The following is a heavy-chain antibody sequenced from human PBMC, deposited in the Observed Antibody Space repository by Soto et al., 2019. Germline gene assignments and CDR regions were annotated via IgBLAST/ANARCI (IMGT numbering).Heavy chain of an antibody. J-gene: IGHJ4*02. CDR1: GFTFSSYA. V-gene: IGHV3-23*01. CDR2: ISGSGGST. CDR3: AKVQTASTTVTPFDY. D-gene: IGHD4-17*01. Sequence: EVQLLESGGGLAQPGGSLRLSCAASGFTFSSYAMSWVRQAPGKGLEWVSAISGSGGSTYYADSVKGRFTISRDNSKNTLYLQMNSLRAEDTAVYYCAKVQTASTTVTPFDYWGQGTLVTVSS.